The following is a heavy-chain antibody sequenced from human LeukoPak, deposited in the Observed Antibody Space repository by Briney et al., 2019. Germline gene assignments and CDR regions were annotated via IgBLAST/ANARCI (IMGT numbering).Heavy chain of an antibody. CDR3: NTWIQPRLNGY. CDR1: GFTFSSYS. Sequence: PGGSLRLSCAASGFTFSSYSMNWVRQAPGKGLEWVSHITASGTAMFYADSVKGRFTISRDNAKNSLYLQMNSLRAEDTAVYYCNTWIQPRLNGYWGQGALVTVSS. D-gene: IGHD5-18*01. CDR2: ITASGTAM. J-gene: IGHJ4*02. V-gene: IGHV3-48*04.